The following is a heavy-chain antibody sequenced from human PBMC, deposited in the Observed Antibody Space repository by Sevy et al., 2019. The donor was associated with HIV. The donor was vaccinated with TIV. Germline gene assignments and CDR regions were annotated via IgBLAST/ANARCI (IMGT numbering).Heavy chain of an antibody. CDR3: ARGPLEDYYGSGSSPYWYFDL. CDR1: GGSITSSNFY. V-gene: IGHV4-39*01. Sequence: SETLSLTCTVSGGSITSSNFYWGWIRQPPGKGLESSGTIYYSGATYYNPSLKSRVTISVDTSKNQFSLKLTSVTAADTAVYFCARGPLEDYYGSGSSPYWYFDLWGRGTLVTVSS. D-gene: IGHD3-10*01. J-gene: IGHJ2*01. CDR2: IYYSGAT.